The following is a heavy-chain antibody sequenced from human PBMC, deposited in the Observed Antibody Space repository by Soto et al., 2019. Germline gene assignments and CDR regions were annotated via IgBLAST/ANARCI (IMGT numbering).Heavy chain of an antibody. CDR1: GFTFSSYA. Sequence: GGSLRLSCAASGFTFSSYAMSWVRQAPGKGLEWVSSIAPDGTSTSYADSVKGRFTISRDNAKNTLYLQMNSLRAEDTAVYYCARAEGLSGSYSLFDYYFDYWGQGTLVTVSS. CDR3: ARAEGLSGSYSLFDYYFDY. D-gene: IGHD1-26*01. J-gene: IGHJ4*02. CDR2: IAPDGTST. V-gene: IGHV3-74*01.